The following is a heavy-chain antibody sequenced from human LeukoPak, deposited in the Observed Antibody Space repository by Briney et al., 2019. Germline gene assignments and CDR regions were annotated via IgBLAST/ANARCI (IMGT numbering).Heavy chain of an antibody. V-gene: IGHV3-48*04. CDR1: GFTFSAYS. CDR3: ARAGQFDGIVVTPPAIVGDY. Sequence: GGSLRLSCTASGFTFSAYSMNWARQAPGKGLEWVSYISSSGTSIYYADSVKGRFTISRDNAKNSLYLQMSSLRAEDTAVYYCARAGQFDGIVVTPPAIVGDYWGQGTLVTVSS. J-gene: IGHJ4*02. CDR2: ISSSGTSI. D-gene: IGHD2-2*01.